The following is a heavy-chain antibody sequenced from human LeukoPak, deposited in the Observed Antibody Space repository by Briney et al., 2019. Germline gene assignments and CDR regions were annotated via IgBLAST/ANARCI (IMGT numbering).Heavy chain of an antibody. CDR1: GSSFGSYS. CDR3: AGSLSS. D-gene: IGHD2/OR15-2a*01. Sequence: GGSLRLSCEASGSSFGSYSMYWVRRAPGKGLVWVSRINPDGTSTSYADSVKGRFTISRDNAKNSLFLQMNSLRAEDTAVYYCAGSLSSWGQGTLVTVSS. CDR2: INPDGTST. J-gene: IGHJ5*02. V-gene: IGHV3-74*01.